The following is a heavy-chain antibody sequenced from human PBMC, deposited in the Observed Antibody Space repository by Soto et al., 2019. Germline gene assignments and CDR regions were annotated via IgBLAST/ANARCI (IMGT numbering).Heavy chain of an antibody. CDR3: ARDKRLEDY. D-gene: IGHD6-25*01. J-gene: IGHJ4*02. CDR2: IIPFFGTA. CDR1: GGTFSCYA. Sequence: SVKVSCKASGGTFSCYAISWVRQAPGQGLEWMGGIIPFFGTANYAQKLQGRVTMTTDESTSTAYMELRSLRSDDTAVYYCARDKRLEDYWGQGTLVTVSS. V-gene: IGHV1-69*05.